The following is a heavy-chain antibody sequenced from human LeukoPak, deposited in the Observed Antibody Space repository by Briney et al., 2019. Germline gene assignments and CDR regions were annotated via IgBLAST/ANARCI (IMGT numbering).Heavy chain of an antibody. D-gene: IGHD1-1*01. CDR3: ATDRLEIYALHI. J-gene: IGHJ3*02. CDR1: GYSLSDLS. V-gene: IGHV1-24*01. Sequence: GASVRVSCRVSGYSLSDLSIHWVRHVAAKGLEWMGGFEPEEGAHGETIFAQKFEDRLTLTEDTSADTAYMELARLTSEDTAVYYCATDRLEIYALHIWGQGTAVTVSS. CDR2: FEPEEGAHGET.